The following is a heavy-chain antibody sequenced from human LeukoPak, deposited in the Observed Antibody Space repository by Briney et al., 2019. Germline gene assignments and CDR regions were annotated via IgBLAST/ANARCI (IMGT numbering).Heavy chain of an antibody. CDR1: GFTFSSCA. CDR2: VGGGGGST. CDR3: TKDHIGYNQPIDY. D-gene: IGHD5-24*01. V-gene: IGHV3-23*01. Sequence: GASLTLSCAASGFTFSSCAMNWVRQAPGKGLEWVSTVGGGGGSTYYADSVKGRFTISRDNSKNTVHLHMSSLRAEDTAIYFCTKDHIGYNQPIDYWGQGTLVTVSS. J-gene: IGHJ4*02.